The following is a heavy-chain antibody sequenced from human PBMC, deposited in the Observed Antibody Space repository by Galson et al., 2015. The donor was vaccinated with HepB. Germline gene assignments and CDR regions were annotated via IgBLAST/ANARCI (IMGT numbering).Heavy chain of an antibody. CDR2: ISYDGTKK. Sequence: LRLSCAASGFTFNAYPIHWVRQAPGKGLEWVAIISYDGTKKYYPDSLKGRFTISRDNSQNTLYLQMDSLRPEDRAVYYCAILFGSGSPDYWGQGTLFTVSS. V-gene: IGHV3-30*04. D-gene: IGHD3-10*01. CDR1: GFTFNAYP. CDR3: AILFGSGSPDY. J-gene: IGHJ4*02.